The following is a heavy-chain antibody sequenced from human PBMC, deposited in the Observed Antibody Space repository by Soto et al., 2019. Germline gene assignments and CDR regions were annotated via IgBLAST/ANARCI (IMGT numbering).Heavy chain of an antibody. V-gene: IGHV2-26*01. CDR1: GFSLTTGKMG. J-gene: IGHJ6*02. Sequence: SGPRLVNPTETLTLTCTVSGFSLTTGKMGVSWIGQPPGKALEWLAHIFSDNERSYSTSLQGRLTISKDTSGSQVVLSMTNVDPVDTATYYCARMKVDSYQFYYAMDVWGQGTTVTVSS. CDR3: ARMKVDSYQFYYAMDV. D-gene: IGHD3-9*01. CDR2: IFSDNER.